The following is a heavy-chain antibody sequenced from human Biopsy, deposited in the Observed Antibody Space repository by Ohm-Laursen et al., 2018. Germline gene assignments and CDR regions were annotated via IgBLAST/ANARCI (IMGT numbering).Heavy chain of an antibody. CDR1: GYTFTSYY. J-gene: IGHJ4*02. CDR2: INPNNDNT. CDR3: ARGPRGLVVITTTALYFDY. Sequence: SVKVSCKASGYTFTSYYLHWVRQAPGQGLEWMGRINPNNDNTAYAQKFQGRITMTKDTSTSTVYMDLSSLTFDDSAVYYCARGPRGLVVITTTALYFDYWGQGNLVTVSS. V-gene: IGHV1-46*01. D-gene: IGHD3-22*01.